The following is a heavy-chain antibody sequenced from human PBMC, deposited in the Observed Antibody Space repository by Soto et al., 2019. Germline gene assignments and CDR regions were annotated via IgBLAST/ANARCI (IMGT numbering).Heavy chain of an antibody. CDR3: ARDQREAYYYYYYGMDV. V-gene: IGHV3-48*02. CDR1: GFTFSSYS. CDR2: ISSSSSTI. J-gene: IGHJ6*02. Sequence: GGSLRLSCAASGFTFSSYSMNWVRQAPGKGLEWVSYISSSSSTIYYADSVKGRFTISRDNAKNSLYLQMNSLRDEDTAVYYCARDQREAYYYYYYGMDVWGQGTTVIVSS.